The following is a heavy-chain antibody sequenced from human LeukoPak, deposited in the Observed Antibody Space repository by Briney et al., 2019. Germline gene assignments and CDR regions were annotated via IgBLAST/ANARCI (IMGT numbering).Heavy chain of an antibody. Sequence: ASVKVSCKVSGYTFTSYYMHWVRQAPGQGLEWMGIINPSGGSTSYAQKFQGRVTMTRDTSTSTVYMELSSLRSEDTAVYYCARGHSLYSGSYYGDYWGQGTLVTVSS. V-gene: IGHV1-46*01. CDR1: GYTFTSYY. CDR3: ARGHSLYSGSYYGDY. CDR2: INPSGGST. J-gene: IGHJ4*02. D-gene: IGHD1-26*01.